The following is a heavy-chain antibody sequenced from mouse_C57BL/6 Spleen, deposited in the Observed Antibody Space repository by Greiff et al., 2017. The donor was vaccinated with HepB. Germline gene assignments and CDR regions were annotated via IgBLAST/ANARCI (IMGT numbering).Heavy chain of an antibody. V-gene: IGHV1-61*01. CDR3: ARRPRDAMDY. CDR1: GYTFTSYW. D-gene: IGHD6-1*01. J-gene: IGHJ4*01. Sequence: QVQLQQPGAELVRPGSSVKLSCKASGYTFTSYWMDWVKQRPGQGLEWIGNIYPSDSETHYNQKFKDKATLTVDKSSSTAYMQLSSLTSEDSAVYYCARRPRDAMDYWGQGTSVTVSS. CDR2: IYPSDSET.